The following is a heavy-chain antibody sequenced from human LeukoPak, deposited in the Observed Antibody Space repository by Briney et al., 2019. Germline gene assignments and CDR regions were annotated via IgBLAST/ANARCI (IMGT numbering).Heavy chain of an antibody. CDR2: ISSSSSTI. Sequence: PGGSLRLSCAASGFTFSSYSMNWVRQAPGKGLEWVSYISSSSSTIYYADSVKGRFTISRDSAKNSLYLQMNSLRAEDTAVYYCARGTHYYDSSGYYYGDYWGQGTLVTVSS. V-gene: IGHV3-48*01. D-gene: IGHD3-22*01. CDR1: GFTFSSYS. CDR3: ARGTHYYDSSGYYYGDY. J-gene: IGHJ4*02.